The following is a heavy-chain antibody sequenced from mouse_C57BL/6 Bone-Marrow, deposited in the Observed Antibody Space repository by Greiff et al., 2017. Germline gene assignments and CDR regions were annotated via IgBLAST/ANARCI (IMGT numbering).Heavy chain of an antibody. J-gene: IGHJ4*01. CDR1: GYTFTSYW. CDR2: INPSSGYT. CDR3: ARSEAMDY. V-gene: IGHV1-7*01. Sequence: VQLQQSGAELAKPGASVKLSCKASGYTFTSYWMHWVKQRPGQGLEWIGYINPSSGYTKYNQKFKDKATLTADKSSSTAYMELRSLTSEDSAVYYCARSEAMDYWGQGTSVTVSS.